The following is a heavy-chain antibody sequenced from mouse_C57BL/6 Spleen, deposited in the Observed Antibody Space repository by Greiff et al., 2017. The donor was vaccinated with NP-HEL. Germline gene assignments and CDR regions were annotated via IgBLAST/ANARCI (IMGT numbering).Heavy chain of an antibody. V-gene: IGHV1-61*01. D-gene: IGHD3-3*01. CDR2: IYPSDSET. CDR3: EVGAAKATRDY. J-gene: IGHJ2*01. Sequence: QVQLQQPGAELVRPGSSVKLSCKASGYTFTSYWMDWVKQRPGQGLEWIGNIYPSDSETHYNQKFKDKATLTVDKSSSADYMQLSSLTSEDSEDYYCEVGAAKATRDYWGKGTTLTVSS. CDR1: GYTFTSYW.